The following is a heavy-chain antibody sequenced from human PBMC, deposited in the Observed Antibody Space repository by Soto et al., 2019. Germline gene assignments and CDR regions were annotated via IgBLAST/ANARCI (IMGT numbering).Heavy chain of an antibody. Sequence: EVQLVESGGGLVQPGGSLRLSCAASGFTFSTYWMHWVRQAPRKGLVWVSRLDNDGTNTRYADSVKGRFTVSRDNGKNTVYLQMDSLRAEDTAVYYFARDGGTYFDYWGQGTLVTVSS. CDR2: LDNDGTNT. D-gene: IGHD3-16*01. J-gene: IGHJ4*02. CDR1: GFTFSTYW. V-gene: IGHV3-74*01. CDR3: ARDGGTYFDY.